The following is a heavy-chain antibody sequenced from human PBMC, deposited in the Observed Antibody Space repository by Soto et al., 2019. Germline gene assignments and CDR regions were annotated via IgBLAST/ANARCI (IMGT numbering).Heavy chain of an antibody. D-gene: IGHD6-6*01. CDR1: GYTLTELS. Sequence: ASVKVSCKVSGYTLTELSMHWVRQAPGKGLEWMGGFDPEDGETIYAQKFQGRVTMTEDTSTDTAYMELSSLRSEDTAVYYCATDSPQLGPYYYYYGMDVWGQGTTVTVS. J-gene: IGHJ6*02. CDR2: FDPEDGET. V-gene: IGHV1-24*01. CDR3: ATDSPQLGPYYYYYGMDV.